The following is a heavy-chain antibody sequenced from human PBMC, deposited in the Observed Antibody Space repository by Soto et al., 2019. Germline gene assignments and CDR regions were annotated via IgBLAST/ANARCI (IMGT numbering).Heavy chain of an antibody. V-gene: IGHV3-72*01. D-gene: IGHD4-17*01. CDR3: ARHLMTTVTFFDF. CDR2: TRNKANGYTT. CDR1: GFTFSDHY. J-gene: IGHJ4*02. Sequence: GSLRLSCVASGFTFSDHYMDWVRQAPGKGLEWIGRTRNKANGYTTEYAASVKGRFIISRDDSKNSLYLQMNSLKTEDTAVYYCARHLMTTVTFFDFWGQGTLVTFSS.